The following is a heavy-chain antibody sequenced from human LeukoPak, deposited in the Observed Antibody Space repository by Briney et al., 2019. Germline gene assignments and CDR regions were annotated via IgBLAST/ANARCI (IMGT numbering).Heavy chain of an antibody. Sequence: SETLSLTCAVYGGSFSGYYWSWIRQPPGKGLEWIGEINHSGSTNYNPSLKSRVTISVDTSKNQFSLKLSSVTAADTAVYYCARIRGYSYGTRGYYFDYWGQGTLVTVSS. CDR2: INHSGST. V-gene: IGHV4-34*01. CDR1: GGSFSGYY. CDR3: ARIRGYSYGTRGYYFDY. D-gene: IGHD5-18*01. J-gene: IGHJ4*02.